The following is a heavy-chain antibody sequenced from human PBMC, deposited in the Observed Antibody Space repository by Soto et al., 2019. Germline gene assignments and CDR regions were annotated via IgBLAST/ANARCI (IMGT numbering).Heavy chain of an antibody. V-gene: IGHV4-30-4*01. J-gene: IGHJ6*02. CDR1: GGSISSGDYY. D-gene: IGHD3-10*01. Sequence: QVQLQESGPGLVKPSPTLSLTCTVSGGSISSGDYYWSWIRQPPGKGLEWIGYIYYSGSTYYNPSLKSRVTISVDTSKNQFSLKLSSVTAADTAVYYCARGDLWFGEIYGMDVWGQGTTVTVSS. CDR3: ARGDLWFGEIYGMDV. CDR2: IYYSGST.